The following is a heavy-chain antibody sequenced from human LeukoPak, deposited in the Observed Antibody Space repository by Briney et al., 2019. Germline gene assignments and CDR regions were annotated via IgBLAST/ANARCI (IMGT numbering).Heavy chain of an antibody. J-gene: IGHJ4*02. CDR3: ARGGITMVQGVIIG. D-gene: IGHD3-10*01. V-gene: IGHV3-21*01. CDR2: ISSSSSYI. CDR1: GFAFSSYS. Sequence: GGSLRLSCAASGFAFSSYSMNWVRQAPGKGLEWVSSISSSSSYIYYADSVKGRFTISRDNAKNSLYPQMNSLRAEDTAVYYCARGGITMVQGVIIGWGQGTLVTVSS.